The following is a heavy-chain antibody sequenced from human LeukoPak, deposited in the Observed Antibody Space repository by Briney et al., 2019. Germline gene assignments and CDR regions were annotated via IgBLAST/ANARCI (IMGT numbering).Heavy chain of an antibody. V-gene: IGHV3-23*01. Sequence: PGGSLRLSCAASGFTFSSYVMNWVRQAPGKGLEWVSGISDSGGSTYYADSVKGRFTISRDNSKNTLYLQMNSLRAEDTAVYYCARVGDCSSTSCFYWAPFDYWGQGTLVTVSS. CDR3: ARVGDCSSTSCFYWAPFDY. CDR1: GFTFSSYV. D-gene: IGHD2-2*01. CDR2: ISDSGGST. J-gene: IGHJ4*02.